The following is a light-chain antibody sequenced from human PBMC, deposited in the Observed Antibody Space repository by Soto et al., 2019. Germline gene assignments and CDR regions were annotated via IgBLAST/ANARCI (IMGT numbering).Light chain of an antibody. J-gene: IGKJ5*01. Sequence: EIVLTQSPGTLSLSPGERATLSCRASQSVSSSYLAWYQQKPGQAPRRVIYGASSRPTGIPDRFSGSGSGTDFTLTISRLEPEDFAVYYCQQYGSSSTFGQGTRLEIK. CDR2: GAS. V-gene: IGKV3-20*01. CDR3: QQYGSSST. CDR1: QSVSSSY.